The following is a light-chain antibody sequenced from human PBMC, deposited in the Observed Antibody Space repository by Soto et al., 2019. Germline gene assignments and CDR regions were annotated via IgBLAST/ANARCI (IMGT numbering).Light chain of an antibody. J-gene: IGLJ1*01. CDR2: DVS. CDR1: SSDVGGYNY. Sequence: QSVLTQPASVSGSPGQSITISCTGTSSDVGGYNYVSWYQQHPAKAPKLMIYDVSNRPSGVSDRFSGSKSGNTASLTISGLQAEDEADYYCYSYTSSSTYVFGTGTKLNVL. V-gene: IGLV2-14*01. CDR3: YSYTSSSTYV.